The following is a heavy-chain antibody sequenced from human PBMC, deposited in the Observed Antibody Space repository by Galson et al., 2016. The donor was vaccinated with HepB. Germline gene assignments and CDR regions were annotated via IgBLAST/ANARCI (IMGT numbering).Heavy chain of an antibody. D-gene: IGHD3-10*01. CDR3: AKDGYFASGSALYGMDV. V-gene: IGHV3-23*01. CDR1: GFRFSSYA. CDR2: ISGSGGRT. Sequence: SLRLSCAASGFRFSSYAVSWVRQAPGKGLEWVSGISGSGGRTYYADSVKGRFTISRDNSKNTVYLQMNSLRVEDTALYYCAKDGYFASGSALYGMDVWARGPRSPSP. J-gene: IGHJ6*02.